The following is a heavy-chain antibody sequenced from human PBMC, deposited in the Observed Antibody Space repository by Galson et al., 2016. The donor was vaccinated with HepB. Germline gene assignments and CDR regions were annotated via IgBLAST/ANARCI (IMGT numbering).Heavy chain of an antibody. CDR3: ARGVSEVREVGVDDYFEI. Sequence: TLSLTCSVSSGSISNSGYYWTWIRQHPGKGLEWIGFIYYTGNTDYNPSLKSRVAISIDTTKKQFSLKLTSVTAADTAVYYCARGVSEVREVGVDDYFEIWGQGTTVTVSP. V-gene: IGHV4-31*03. CDR1: SGSISNSGYY. D-gene: IGHD3-10*01. CDR2: IYYTGNT. J-gene: IGHJ3*02.